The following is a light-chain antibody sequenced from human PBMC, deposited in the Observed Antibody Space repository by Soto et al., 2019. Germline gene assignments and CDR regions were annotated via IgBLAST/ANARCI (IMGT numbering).Light chain of an antibody. V-gene: IGKV3-20*01. J-gene: IGKJ4*01. CDR3: HQYDSSPLT. Sequence: EIVLTQCPGTVSLSPGERATLSCRASQSVSSSYLAWYQQKPGQAPRLLIYGASSRATGIPDRFSGSGSGTDFTLTISRLEPEDFAVYYCHQYDSSPLTFGGGTKVEI. CDR2: GAS. CDR1: QSVSSSY.